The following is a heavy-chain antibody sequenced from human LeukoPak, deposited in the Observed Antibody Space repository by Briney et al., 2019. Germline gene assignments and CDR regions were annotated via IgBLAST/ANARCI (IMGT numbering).Heavy chain of an antibody. CDR3: ARGDNNGWSAYMDV. CDR1: GFTFSSYS. D-gene: IGHD6-19*01. J-gene: IGHJ6*03. Sequence: GGSLRLSCAASGFTFSSYSMNWVRQAPGKGLEWVSYISSSSSTIYYADSMKGRFTISRDNAKNSLYLQMNSLRAEDTALYYCARGDNNGWSAYMDVWGKGTTVTVSS. V-gene: IGHV3-48*04. CDR2: ISSSSSTI.